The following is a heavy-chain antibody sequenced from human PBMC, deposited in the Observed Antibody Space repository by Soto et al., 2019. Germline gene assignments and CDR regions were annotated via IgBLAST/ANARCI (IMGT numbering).Heavy chain of an antibody. Sequence: GAAVKVSCKVSGYTLTELSMHWVRQAPGKGXEWMGGFDPEDGETIYAQKFQGRVTMTEDTSTDTAYMELSSLRSEDTAVYYCAILTYYYDSSGYYPDAFDIWGQGTMVTV. CDR2: FDPEDGET. CDR1: GYTLTELS. J-gene: IGHJ3*02. CDR3: AILTYYYDSSGYYPDAFDI. V-gene: IGHV1-24*01. D-gene: IGHD3-22*01.